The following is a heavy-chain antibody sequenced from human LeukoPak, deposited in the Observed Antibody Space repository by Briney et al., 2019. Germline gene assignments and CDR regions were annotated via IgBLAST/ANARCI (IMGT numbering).Heavy chain of an antibody. J-gene: IGHJ4*02. CDR2: IYYSGST. CDR1: GGSISSSSYY. V-gene: IGHV4-39*01. Sequence: SETLSLTCTVSGGSISSSSYYWGWIRQPPGKGLEWIGNIYYSGSTYYNPSLKSRVTISVDTSKNQFSLKLSSVTAADTAVYYCASRYSSSWHRGFDYWGQGTLVTVSS. D-gene: IGHD6-13*01. CDR3: ASRYSSSWHRGFDY.